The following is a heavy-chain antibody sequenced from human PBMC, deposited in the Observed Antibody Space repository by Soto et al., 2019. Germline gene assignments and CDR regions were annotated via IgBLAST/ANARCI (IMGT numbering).Heavy chain of an antibody. Sequence: QITLKESGPTLVKPTQTLTLTCTFSGFSLSTSGVGVGWIRQPPGKALEWLALIYWDDDKRYSPSLKSRLTITTDTSKNQVVLTMTNMDPVDTATYYCAHSPSYCIYGNCYSGFDYWGQGTLVTVSS. D-gene: IGHD2-15*01. CDR1: GFSLSTSGVG. J-gene: IGHJ4*02. CDR2: IYWDDDK. CDR3: AHSPSYCIYGNCYSGFDY. V-gene: IGHV2-5*02.